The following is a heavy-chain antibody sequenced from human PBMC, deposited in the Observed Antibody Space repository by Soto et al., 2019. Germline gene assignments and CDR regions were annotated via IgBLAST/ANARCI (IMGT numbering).Heavy chain of an antibody. CDR2: IIPIFGTA. D-gene: IGHD3-10*01. CDR3: ARARNRGVTEFVDLDY. V-gene: IGHV1-69*06. Sequence: SVKVSCKASGGTFSSYAISWVRQAPGQGLEWMGGIIPIFGTANYAQKFQGRVTITADKSTSTAYMELSSLRSEDTAVYYCARARNRGVTEFVDLDYWGQGTLVTVSS. CDR1: GGTFSSYA. J-gene: IGHJ4*02.